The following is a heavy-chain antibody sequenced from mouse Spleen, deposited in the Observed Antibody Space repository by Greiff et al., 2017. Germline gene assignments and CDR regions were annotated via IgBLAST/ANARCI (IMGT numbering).Heavy chain of an antibody. V-gene: IGHV5-12-1*01. CDR1: GFTFSSYY. Sequence: EVQLQESGGGLVKLGGSLKLSCAASGFTFSSYYMSWVRQTPEKRLEWVATISSGGGSTYYPDSVKGRFTISRDNAKNTLYLQMSSLNSEDTAVYYCARDRYEDYAMDYWGQGTSVTVSS. CDR3: ARDRYEDYAMDY. CDR2: ISSGGGST. J-gene: IGHJ4*01. D-gene: IGHD2-14*01.